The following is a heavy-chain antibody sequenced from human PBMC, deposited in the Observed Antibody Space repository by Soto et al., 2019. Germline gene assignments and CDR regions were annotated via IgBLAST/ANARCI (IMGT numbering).Heavy chain of an antibody. J-gene: IGHJ4*02. CDR3: ARDDDYEANAFDY. V-gene: IGHV3-33*01. Sequence: GRSLRLSCAASGFTFSRYGMHGVRQAPGKGLEWVALIWDDGIRKVYVDSVKGRFTISRDNSKNTLNLQMNSLRAEDTAVYYCARDDDYEANAFDYWGQGTLVTVS. CDR1: GFTFSRYG. D-gene: IGHD3-22*01. CDR2: IWDDGIRK.